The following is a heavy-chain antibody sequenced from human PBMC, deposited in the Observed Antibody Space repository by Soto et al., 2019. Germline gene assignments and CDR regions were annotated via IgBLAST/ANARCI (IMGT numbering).Heavy chain of an antibody. V-gene: IGHV4-61*01. J-gene: IGHJ6*02. CDR3: ARERDYGDYVNYCYGMDV. CDR1: GGSVSSGSYY. D-gene: IGHD4-17*01. Sequence: SETLSLTCTVSGGSVSSGSYYRSWIRQPPGKRLEWIGYIYYSGSINYNPSLKSRVTLSVGTSKNQFSLKLSSVTAADTAVYYCARERDYGDYVNYCYGMDVWGQGTTVTVSS. CDR2: IYYSGSI.